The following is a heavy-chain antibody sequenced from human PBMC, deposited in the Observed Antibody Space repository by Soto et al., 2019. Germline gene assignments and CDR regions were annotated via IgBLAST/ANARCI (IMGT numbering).Heavy chain of an antibody. CDR1: GFTISSYA. CDR3: VKDYSTVWTFY. V-gene: IGHV3-23*01. CDR2: ISGSGGST. D-gene: IGHD1-1*01. Sequence: EVQLLESEGGLEQPGGSLRLCCVASGFTISSYAMSWVRQAPGKGLEWVSAISGSGGSTYYADSVKGRFTISRDSSKNTLYLQMNSLRADDTAIYYCVKDYSTVWTFYWGQGTLVTVSS. J-gene: IGHJ4*02.